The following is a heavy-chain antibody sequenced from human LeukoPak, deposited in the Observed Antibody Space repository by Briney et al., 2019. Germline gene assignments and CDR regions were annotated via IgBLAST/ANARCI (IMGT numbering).Heavy chain of an antibody. V-gene: IGHV4-39*07. CDR2: IYYSGST. J-gene: IGHJ4*02. CDR3: ASGDVVVD. D-gene: IGHD2-2*01. Sequence: PSETLSLTCTVSGGSISSSSYYWGWIRQPPGKGLEWIGSIYYSGSTYYDPSLKSRVTISVDTSKNQFSLKLSSVTAADTAVYYCASGDVVVDWGQGTLVTVSS. CDR1: GGSISSSSYY.